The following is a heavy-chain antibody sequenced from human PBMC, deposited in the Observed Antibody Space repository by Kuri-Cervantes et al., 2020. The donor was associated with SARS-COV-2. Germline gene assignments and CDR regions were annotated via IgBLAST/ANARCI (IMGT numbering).Heavy chain of an antibody. J-gene: IGHJ4*02. D-gene: IGHD2-21*01. CDR3: YCAPKGGFDS. V-gene: IGHV1-18*01. CDR2: ISAYNGNT. Sequence: ASVKVSCKASGYIFTSYGISWVRQAPGQGLEWMGWISAYNGNTNYAQKLQGRVTMTTDTSTSTAYMELRSLTSEDTDIYYCYCAPKGGFDSWGQGTLVTVSS. CDR1: GYIFTSYG.